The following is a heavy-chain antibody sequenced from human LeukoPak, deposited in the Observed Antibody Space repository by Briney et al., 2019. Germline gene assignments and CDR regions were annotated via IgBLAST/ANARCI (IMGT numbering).Heavy chain of an antibody. V-gene: IGHV3-21*01. J-gene: IGHJ5*02. D-gene: IGHD4-17*01. Sequence: PGGSLRLSCAASGFTFSSYSMNWVRQALGKGLEWVSSISSSSSYIYYADSVKGRFTISRDNAKNSLYLQMNSLRAEDTAVYYCARDDYGDYVSGWFDPWGQGTLVTVSS. CDR2: ISSSSSYI. CDR1: GFTFSSYS. CDR3: ARDDYGDYVSGWFDP.